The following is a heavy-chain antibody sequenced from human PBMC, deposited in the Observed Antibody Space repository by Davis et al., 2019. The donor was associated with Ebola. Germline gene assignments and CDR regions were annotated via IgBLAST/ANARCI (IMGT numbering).Heavy chain of an antibody. CDR2: LSADGTT. Sequence: PGGSLRLSCAASDYTVGDNFMNWVRHAPGKGLEWVSVLSADGTTYYADSVKGRFTISRDISKNMVYLQMNSLRAEDTAVYYCAAGHYTNQNGWGQGTLVTVAS. CDR3: AAGHYTNQNG. D-gene: IGHD2-8*01. V-gene: IGHV3-53*01. J-gene: IGHJ4*02. CDR1: DYTVGDNF.